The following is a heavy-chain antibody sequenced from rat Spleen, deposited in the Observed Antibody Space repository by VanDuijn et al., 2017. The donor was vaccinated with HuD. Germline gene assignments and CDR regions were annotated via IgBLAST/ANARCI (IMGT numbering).Heavy chain of an antibody. D-gene: IGHD1-10*01. J-gene: IGHJ2*01. CDR1: GFSLTSYN. CDR2: IWNTGGT. Sequence: QVQLKESGPGLVQPSQTLSLTCTVAGFSLTSYNVHWVRQPPGKGLEWMGVIWNTGGTRYNSALKSRLSISKDTSKSQVFLKMNSFQTEDTATFYCASLYNNYFDYWGQGVMVTVSS. CDR3: ASLYNNYFDY. V-gene: IGHV2-41*01.